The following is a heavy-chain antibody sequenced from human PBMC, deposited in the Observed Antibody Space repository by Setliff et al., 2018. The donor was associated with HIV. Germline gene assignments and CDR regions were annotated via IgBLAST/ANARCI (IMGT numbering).Heavy chain of an antibody. V-gene: IGHV4-34*01. J-gene: IGHJ4*02. CDR1: GGSFSGYY. Sequence: SETLSLTCAVYGGSFSGYYWSWIRQTPGKGLERIGEIDHSGGTKYNPSLKSRVTISIDTSKDQLSLKLNSVTAADTAVYYCAARKLSAAAFDYWGQGSLVTVSS. D-gene: IGHD6-13*01. CDR2: IDHSGGT. CDR3: AARKLSAAAFDY.